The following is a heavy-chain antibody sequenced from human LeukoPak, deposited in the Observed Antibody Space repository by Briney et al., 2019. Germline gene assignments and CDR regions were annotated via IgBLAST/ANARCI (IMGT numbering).Heavy chain of an antibody. CDR1: GFTFSSYG. CDR2: IRYDGSNK. Sequence: GGSLRLSCAASGFTFSSYGTHWVRQAPGKGLEWVAFIRYDGSNKYYADSVKGRFTISRDNSKNTLYLQMNSLRAEDTAIYYCAKDIGHRYSSSWYYFDYWGQGTLVTVSS. J-gene: IGHJ4*02. V-gene: IGHV3-30*02. CDR3: AKDIGHRYSSSWYYFDY. D-gene: IGHD6-13*01.